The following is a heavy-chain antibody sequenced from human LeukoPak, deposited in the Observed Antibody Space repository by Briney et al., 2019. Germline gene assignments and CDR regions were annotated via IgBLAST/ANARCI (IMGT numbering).Heavy chain of an antibody. CDR1: GVSVSSDNYY. V-gene: IGHV4-61*02. J-gene: IGHJ6*03. D-gene: IGHD2-15*01. Sequence: SETLSLTCTVSGVSVSSDNYYRNWIRQPAGKGLEWIGRIYASGTTNYNPSLKSRITISVDTSKNQFSLRLSSVTAADTAVYYCAREAVVQHYYYYMDVWGKGTTVTVSS. CDR3: AREAVVQHYYYYMDV. CDR2: IYASGTT.